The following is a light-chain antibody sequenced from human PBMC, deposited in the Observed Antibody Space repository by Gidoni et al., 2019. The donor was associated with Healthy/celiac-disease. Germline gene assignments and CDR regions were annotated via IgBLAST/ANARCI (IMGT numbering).Light chain of an antibody. CDR3: SSYTSSSTLYV. V-gene: IGLV2-18*02. J-gene: IGLJ1*01. CDR2: EVS. CDR1: SSDVGRYNR. Sequence: QSALTQPPSVSGSPGQSVTISCTGTSSDVGRYNRVSWYQQPPGTAPKLMIYEVSNRPSGVPDRFSGSKSGNTASLTISGLQAEDEADYYCSSYTSSSTLYVFGTGTKVTVL.